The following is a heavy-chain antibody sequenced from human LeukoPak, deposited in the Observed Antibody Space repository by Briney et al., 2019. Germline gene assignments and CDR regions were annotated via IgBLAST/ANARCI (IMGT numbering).Heavy chain of an antibody. D-gene: IGHD5-12*01. V-gene: IGHV4-59*01. J-gene: IGHJ4*02. Sequence: PSETPSLTCTVSGGSISSYYWSWIRQPPGKGLEWIGYIYYSGSTNYNPSLKSRVTISVDTSKNQFSLKLSSVTAADTAVYYCARGISTSGYDWPFDYWGQGTLVTVSS. CDR3: ARGISTSGYDWPFDY. CDR2: IYYSGST. CDR1: GGSISSYY.